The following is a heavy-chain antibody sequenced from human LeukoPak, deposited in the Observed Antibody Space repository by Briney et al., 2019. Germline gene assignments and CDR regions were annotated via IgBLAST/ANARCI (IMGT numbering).Heavy chain of an antibody. J-gene: IGHJ4*02. CDR3: ARDHSSGWYPDYFDY. Sequence: GGSLRLSRAASGFTFSSYGMHWVRQAPGKGLEWVAVIWYDGSNTYYADSVKGRFTISRDNSKNTLYLQMNSLRAEDTAVYYCARDHSSGWYPDYFDYWGQGTLVTVSS. D-gene: IGHD6-19*01. CDR2: IWYDGSNT. V-gene: IGHV3-33*01. CDR1: GFTFSSYG.